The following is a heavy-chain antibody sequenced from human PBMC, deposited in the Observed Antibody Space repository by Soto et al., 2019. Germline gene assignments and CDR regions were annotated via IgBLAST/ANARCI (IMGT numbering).Heavy chain of an antibody. D-gene: IGHD6-13*01. CDR3: AREGIAAAGTFGFDP. J-gene: IGHJ5*02. CDR1: GGSVSSGSYS. Sequence: QVQLQESGPGLVKPSETLSLTCTVSGGSVSSGSYSWSWIRQPPGKGLEWIGYIYYSGTTNYNPSLKSRVTISVDTSQNQFSLKPSSVTAADTAVYYCAREGIAAAGTFGFDPWGQGTLVTVSS. CDR2: IYYSGTT. V-gene: IGHV4-61*01.